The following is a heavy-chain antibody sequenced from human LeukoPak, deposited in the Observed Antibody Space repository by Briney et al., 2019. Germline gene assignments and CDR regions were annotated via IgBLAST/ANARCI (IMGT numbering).Heavy chain of an antibody. CDR3: ARVLSGRGSLYSYYYYMDV. D-gene: IGHD3-10*01. CDR2: ISSSSSTI. J-gene: IGHJ6*03. Sequence: PGGSLRLSCAASGFTFSSYSMNWVRQAPGKGLEWVSYISSSSSTIYYADSVKGRFTISRDNAKNSLYLQMNSLRAEDTAVYYCARVLSGRGSLYSYYYYMDVWGKGTTVTIPS. CDR1: GFTFSSYS. V-gene: IGHV3-48*01.